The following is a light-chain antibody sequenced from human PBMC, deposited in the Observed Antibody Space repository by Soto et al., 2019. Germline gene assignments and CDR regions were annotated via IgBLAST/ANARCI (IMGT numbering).Light chain of an antibody. Sequence: QSALTQPASVSGSPGQSITISCTGTSSDVGGYNYVSWYQQHPGKAPKLMIYEVSNRPSGVSNRFSGSKSANTASLTISGLQAEDEAYYYCSSYTSSSTYVFGTGTKLTVL. CDR3: SSYTSSSTYV. J-gene: IGLJ1*01. CDR1: SSDVGGYNY. V-gene: IGLV2-14*01. CDR2: EVS.